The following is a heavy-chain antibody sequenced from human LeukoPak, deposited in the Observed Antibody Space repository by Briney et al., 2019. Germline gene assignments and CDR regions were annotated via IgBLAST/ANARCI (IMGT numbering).Heavy chain of an antibody. D-gene: IGHD3-22*01. CDR2: IYTSGST. CDR3: ARGRYYDSSGTSDY. V-gene: IGHV4-4*07. CDR1: GGSISSYY. J-gene: IGHJ4*02. Sequence: KPSETLSLTCTVSGGSISSYYWSWIRQPAGKGLEWIGRIYTSGSTNYNPSLKSRVTMSVDTSKNQFSLKLSSVTAADTAVYYCARGRYYDSSGTSDYWGQGTLVTVSS.